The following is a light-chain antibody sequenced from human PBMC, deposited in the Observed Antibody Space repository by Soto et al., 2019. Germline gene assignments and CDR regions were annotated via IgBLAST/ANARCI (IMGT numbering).Light chain of an antibody. CDR1: NSDVGSYNL. V-gene: IGLV2-23*02. CDR3: CSYAGSSVWV. J-gene: IGLJ3*02. Sequence: QSALTQPSSVSGSPGQSITISCTGSNSDVGSYNLVSWYQQHPVQAPKPMIYEVSKRPSGVSNRLSGSKSGNTASLTISGLQAEDGADYYCCSYAGSSVWVFGGGTKVNV. CDR2: EVS.